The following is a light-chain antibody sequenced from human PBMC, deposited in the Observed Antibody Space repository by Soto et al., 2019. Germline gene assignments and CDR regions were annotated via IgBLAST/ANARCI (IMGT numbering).Light chain of an antibody. CDR3: QQYGSSPLT. CDR2: GAS. V-gene: IGKV3-20*01. CDR1: QSVSSSF. J-gene: IGKJ4*01. Sequence: EIVLTQSPGTLSLSPGERATLSCRASQSVSSSFLAWYQQKPGQAPRLLIYGASSRATGIPDRFSGSGSGTDFTLTISRLEPEEVAVYYWQQYGSSPLTFGGGTKVEIK.